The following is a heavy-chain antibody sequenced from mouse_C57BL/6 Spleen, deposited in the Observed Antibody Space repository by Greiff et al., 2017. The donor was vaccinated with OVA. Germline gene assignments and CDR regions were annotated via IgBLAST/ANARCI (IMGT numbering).Heavy chain of an antibody. D-gene: IGHD1-1*01. CDR2: INPNNGGT. CDR1: GYTFTDYN. V-gene: IGHV1-18*01. Sequence: EVQLQQSGPELVKPGASVKIPCKASGYTFTDYNMDWVKQSHGKSLEWIGDINPNNGGTIYNQKFKGKATLTVDKSSSTAYMELRSLTSEDTAVYYCARKTTVPLYYAMDYWGQGTSVTVSS. J-gene: IGHJ4*01. CDR3: ARKTTVPLYYAMDY.